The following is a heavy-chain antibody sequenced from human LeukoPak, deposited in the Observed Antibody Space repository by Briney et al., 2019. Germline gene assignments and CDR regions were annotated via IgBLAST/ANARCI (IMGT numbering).Heavy chain of an antibody. CDR1: GGSFSGYY. CDR3: ARGRGTDAFDI. CDR2: INHSGST. D-gene: IGHD1-1*01. J-gene: IGHJ3*02. Sequence: PSETLSLTCAVYGGSFSGYYWSWIRQPPGKGPEWIGEINHSGSTNYNPSLKSRVTISVDTSKNQFSLKLSSVTAADTAVYYCARGRGTDAFDIWGQGTMVTVSS. V-gene: IGHV4-34*01.